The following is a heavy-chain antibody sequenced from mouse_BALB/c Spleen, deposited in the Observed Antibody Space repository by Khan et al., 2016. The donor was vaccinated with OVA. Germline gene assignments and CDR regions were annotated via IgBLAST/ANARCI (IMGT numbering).Heavy chain of an antibody. J-gene: IGHJ4*01. V-gene: IGHV3-2*02. Sequence: VQLKQSGPGLVKPSQSLSLTCTVTGYSITSDYAWNWIRQFPGNKLEWMGYISYSGSTSYNPSLKSRISITRDTSKNQFFLQLTSVTTEDTATYYFTRQNYYGYSMDYWGQGTSVTVSS. CDR2: ISYSGST. CDR1: GYSITSDYA. D-gene: IGHD1-1*01. CDR3: TRQNYYGYSMDY.